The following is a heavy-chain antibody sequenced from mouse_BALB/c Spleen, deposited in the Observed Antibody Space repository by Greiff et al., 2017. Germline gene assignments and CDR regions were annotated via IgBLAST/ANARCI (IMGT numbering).Heavy chain of an antibody. CDR2: ILPGSGST. J-gene: IGHJ4*01. Sequence: VKVVESGAELMKPGASVKISCKATGYTFSSYWIEWVKQRPGHGLEWIGEILPGSGSTNYNEKFKGKATFTADTSSNTAYMQLSSLTSEDSAVYYCAREGGHYAMDYWGQGTSVTVSS. CDR3: AREGGHYAMDY. V-gene: IGHV1-9*01. CDR1: GYTFSSYW.